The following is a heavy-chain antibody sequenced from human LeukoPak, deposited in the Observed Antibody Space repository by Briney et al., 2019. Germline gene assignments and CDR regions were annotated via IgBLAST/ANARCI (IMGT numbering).Heavy chain of an antibody. CDR1: GASISSGTYY. CDR3: ARDKGVVGATNEPDAFDI. J-gene: IGHJ3*02. V-gene: IGHV4-61*02. CDR2: IYIGGGT. D-gene: IGHD1-26*01. Sequence: SQTLSLTCTVSGASISSGTYYWSWIRQPAGKGLEWIVRIYIGGGTNYNPSLKSRVTISGDTSKNEFSLKLSSVTAADTAIYFCARDKGVVGATNEPDAFDIWGQGTMVTVSS.